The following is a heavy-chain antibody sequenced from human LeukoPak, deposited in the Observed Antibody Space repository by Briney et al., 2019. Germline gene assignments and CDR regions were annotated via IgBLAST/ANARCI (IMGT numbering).Heavy chain of an antibody. J-gene: IGHJ3*02. Sequence: ASVKVSCKASGYTFTSYGISWVRQAPGQGLEWMGWISAYNGNTNYAQKLQGRVTMTTDTSTSTAYMELRSLRSDDTAVYYCARDWGGYYDSSAITDAFDIWGQGTMVTVSS. V-gene: IGHV1-18*01. CDR2: ISAYNGNT. CDR1: GYTFTSYG. CDR3: ARDWGGYYDSSAITDAFDI. D-gene: IGHD3-22*01.